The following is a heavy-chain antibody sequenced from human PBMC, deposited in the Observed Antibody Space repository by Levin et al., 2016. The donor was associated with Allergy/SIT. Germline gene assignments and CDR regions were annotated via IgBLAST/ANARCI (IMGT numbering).Heavy chain of an antibody. CDR3: ARPRYNNVSDNYMDV. J-gene: IGHJ6*03. CDR1: GFSFSSYN. Sequence: GESLKISCAASGFSFSSYNMNWVRQGPGKGLEWVSYIDTGSSNIHYADSVKGRFTISRDNAKNSLYLQMNSLRAEDTAVYYCARPRYNNVSDNYMDVWGKGTTVIVSS. V-gene: IGHV3-48*01. D-gene: IGHD5-18*01. CDR2: IDTGSSNI.